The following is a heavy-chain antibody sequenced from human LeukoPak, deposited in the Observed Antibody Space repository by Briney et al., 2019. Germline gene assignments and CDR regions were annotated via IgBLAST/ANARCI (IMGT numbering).Heavy chain of an antibody. V-gene: IGHV1-69*13. D-gene: IGHD2-2*02. CDR3: ARSVPATAILPPDY. CDR2: IIPIFGTA. CDR1: GGTFSSYA. Sequence: SVKVSFKASGGTFSSYAISWVRQAPGQGLEWMGGIIPIFGTANYAQKFQGRVTITADESTSTAYMELSSLRSEDTAVYYCARSVPATAILPPDYWGQGTLVTVSS. J-gene: IGHJ4*02.